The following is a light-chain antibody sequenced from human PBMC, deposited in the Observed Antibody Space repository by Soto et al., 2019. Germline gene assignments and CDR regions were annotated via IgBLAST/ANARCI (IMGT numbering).Light chain of an antibody. V-gene: IGLV2-14*01. J-gene: IGLJ1*01. Sequence: QSALTQPASLSGSPGQSTTISCTRTSSDIGAYDYVSWFQQHPGKAPKLIISQVNNRPSGVSNRFSGSKSGNTAYLTISERKVEDEAEYFWCSFTTTSDHVFGNG. CDR3: CSFTTTSDHV. CDR1: SSDIGAYDY. CDR2: QVN.